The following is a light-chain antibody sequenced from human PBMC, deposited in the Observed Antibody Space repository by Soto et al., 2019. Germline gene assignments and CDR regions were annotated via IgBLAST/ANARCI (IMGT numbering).Light chain of an antibody. CDR3: QQAYKCPST. J-gene: IGKJ3*01. V-gene: IGKV1-12*02. CDR1: QGISRW. CDR2: AAS. Sequence: DIQMTQSPSSVSASAGDRITITCRASQGISRWLAWYQQKPGRAPKLLIYAASNLQTGVTSRFSGSGSGTDFTLTITSLQAEDFATYHCQQAYKCPSTFGPGTKVDIK.